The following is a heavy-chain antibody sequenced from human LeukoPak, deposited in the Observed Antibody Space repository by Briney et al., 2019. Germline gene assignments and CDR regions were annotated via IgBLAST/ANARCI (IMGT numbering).Heavy chain of an antibody. CDR1: GYTFTSYY. CDR2: INPSGGST. J-gene: IGHJ4*02. V-gene: IGHV1-46*01. D-gene: IGHD1-26*01. CDR3: ASNHRSYYFDY. Sequence: ASVKVSRKASGYTFTSYYMHWVRQAPGQGLEWMGIINPSGGSTSYAQKFQGRVTMTRDTSTSTVYMELSSLRSEDTAVYYCASNHRSYYFDYWGQGTLVTVSS.